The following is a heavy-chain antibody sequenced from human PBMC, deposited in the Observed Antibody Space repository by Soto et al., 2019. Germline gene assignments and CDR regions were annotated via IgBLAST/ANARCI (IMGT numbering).Heavy chain of an antibody. CDR3: ARTTLVPAAIAYYGMDV. CDR1: GGSISSGDYY. J-gene: IGHJ6*02. Sequence: SETLSLTCTVSGGSISSGDYYWSWIRQPPGKGLEWIGCIYYSGSTYYNPSLKSRVTISVDTSKNQFSLKLSSVTAADTAVYYCARTTLVPAAIAYYGMDVWGQGTTVTVSS. D-gene: IGHD2-2*02. V-gene: IGHV4-30-4*01. CDR2: IYYSGST.